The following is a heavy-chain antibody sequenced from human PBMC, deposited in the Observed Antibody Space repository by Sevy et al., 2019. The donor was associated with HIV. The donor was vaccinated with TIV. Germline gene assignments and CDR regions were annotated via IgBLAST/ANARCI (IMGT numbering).Heavy chain of an antibody. CDR2: IHNNENTQ. V-gene: IGHV3-30*02. J-gene: IGHJ4*02. CDR3: AKGPTCSFARFDA. Sequence: GGSLRLSCAASGFSFSSYGMHWIRQAPGKGLEWVAFIHNNENTQYYADSVKGRFNISRDNSKNTQSLQMNSLTPEDTAIYFCAKGPTCSFARFDAWGQGILVTVSS. D-gene: IGHD6-13*01. CDR1: GFSFSSYG.